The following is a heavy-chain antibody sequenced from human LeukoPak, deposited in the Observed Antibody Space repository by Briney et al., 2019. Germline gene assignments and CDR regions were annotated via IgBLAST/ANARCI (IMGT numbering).Heavy chain of an antibody. V-gene: IGHV4-30-2*01. CDR1: GGSISSGGYS. J-gene: IGHJ4*02. CDR2: IYHSGST. D-gene: IGHD4-17*01. Sequence: SETLSLTCAVSGGSISSGGYSWSWIRQPPGKGLEWIGYIYHSGSTYYNPSLKSRVTISVDRSKNQFSLKLSSVTAADTAVYYCARAYRYGDFDYWGQGTLVIVSS. CDR3: ARAYRYGDFDY.